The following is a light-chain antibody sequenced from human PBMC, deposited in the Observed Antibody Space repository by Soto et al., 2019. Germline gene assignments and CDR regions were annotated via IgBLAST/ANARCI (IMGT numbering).Light chain of an antibody. CDR3: QSFDSSLSAFV. Sequence: QSVLAQPPSGSGAPGQRVTISCTGSSSNIGAGYDVHWYQQLPGTAPKLLIYGSIVRPSGVPDRFSGSKSGTSASLAITGLQDEDEADYYCQSFDSSLSAFVVGNGTQGTVL. CDR1: SSNIGAGYD. J-gene: IGLJ1*01. CDR2: GSI. V-gene: IGLV1-40*01.